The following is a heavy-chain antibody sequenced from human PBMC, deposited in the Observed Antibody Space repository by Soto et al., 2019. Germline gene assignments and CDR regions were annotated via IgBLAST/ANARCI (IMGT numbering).Heavy chain of an antibody. V-gene: IGHV4-34*01. CDR1: GGSFSGYY. CDR2: INHSGST. CDR3: AREDTAMGHNFDY. J-gene: IGHJ4*02. Sequence: QVQLQQWGAGLLKPSETLSLTCAVYGGSFSGYYWSWIRQPPGKGLEWIGEINHSGSTNYNPSLKSRVTISVDTSKNQFSLKLISVTAADTAVYYCAREDTAMGHNFDYWGQGTLVTVSS. D-gene: IGHD5-18*01.